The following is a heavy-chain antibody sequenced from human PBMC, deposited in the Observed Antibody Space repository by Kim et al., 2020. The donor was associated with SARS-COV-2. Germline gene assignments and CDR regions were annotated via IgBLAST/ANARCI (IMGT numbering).Heavy chain of an antibody. CDR1: GYTFTGYY. V-gene: IGHV1-2*06. J-gene: IGHJ6*02. Sequence: ASVKVSCKASGYTFTGYYMHWVRQAPGQGLEWMGRINPNSGGTNYAQKFQGRVTMTRDTSISTAYMELSRLRSDDTAVYYCAVLSRAVAGPPYYYYGMDVWGQGTTVTVSS. D-gene: IGHD6-19*01. CDR3: AVLSRAVAGPPYYYYGMDV. CDR2: INPNSGGT.